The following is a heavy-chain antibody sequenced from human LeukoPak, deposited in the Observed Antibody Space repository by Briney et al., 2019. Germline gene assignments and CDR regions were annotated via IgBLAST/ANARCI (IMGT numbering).Heavy chain of an antibody. CDR1: GFTFSSYS. V-gene: IGHV3-21*01. Sequence: GGSLRLSCAASGFTFSSYSMNWVRQAPGKGLEWVSSISSSSYIYYADSVKGRFTISRDNAKNSLYLQMNSLRAEDTAVYYCARAVVAAQFIDYWGQGTLVTVSS. CDR3: ARAVVAAQFIDY. D-gene: IGHD2-15*01. J-gene: IGHJ4*02. CDR2: ISSSSYI.